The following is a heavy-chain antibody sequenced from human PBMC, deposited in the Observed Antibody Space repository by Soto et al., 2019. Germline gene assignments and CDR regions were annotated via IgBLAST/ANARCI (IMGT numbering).Heavy chain of an antibody. CDR2: IIPIFGTA. Sequence: ASVKVSCKASGGTFSSYAISWVRQAPGQGLEWMGGIIPIFGTANYAQKFQGRVTITADESTSTAYMELSSLRSEDTAVYYGARVELPRYCSGGSCYSSTYYWGQGTLVTVSS. CDR3: ARVELPRYCSGGSCYSSTYY. J-gene: IGHJ4*02. V-gene: IGHV1-69*13. CDR1: GGTFSSYA. D-gene: IGHD2-15*01.